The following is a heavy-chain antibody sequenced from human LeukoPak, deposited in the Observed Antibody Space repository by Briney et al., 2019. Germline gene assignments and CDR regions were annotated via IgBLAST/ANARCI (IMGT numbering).Heavy chain of an antibody. Sequence: PSQTLSLTCTVSGGSISSGIYYWTWIRQPAGKGLEWIGRIYTTGSTNYNPSLKSRVTMSTDTSKNQFSLKLSSVTAADTAVYYCARVTTGGYYNCWGQGTLVTVSS. CDR2: IYTTGST. V-gene: IGHV4-61*02. CDR1: GGSISSGIYY. D-gene: IGHD3-22*01. J-gene: IGHJ4*02. CDR3: ARVTTGGYYNC.